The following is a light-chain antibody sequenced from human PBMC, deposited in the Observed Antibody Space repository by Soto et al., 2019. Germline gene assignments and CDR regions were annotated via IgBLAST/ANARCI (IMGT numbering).Light chain of an antibody. CDR1: SSDVGGYNY. V-gene: IGLV2-14*03. CDR3: SSYRTSNTRQIV. Sequence: QSVLTQPASVSGSPGQSITISCTGTSSDVGGYNYVSWYQHHPGKAPKLMIYDVSNRPSGVSNRFSGSKSGNTASLSISGLQPEDEADYYCSSYRTSNTRQIVCGTGTKVTV. CDR2: DVS. J-gene: IGLJ1*01.